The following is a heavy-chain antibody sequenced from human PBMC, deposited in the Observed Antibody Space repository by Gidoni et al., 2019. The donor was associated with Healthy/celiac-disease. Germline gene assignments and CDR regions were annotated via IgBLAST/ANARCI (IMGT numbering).Heavy chain of an antibody. CDR2: ISYYGSNK. D-gene: IGHD1-26*01. CDR1: GFTFSSYG. CDR3: AKDQVGATRGLDY. J-gene: IGHJ4*02. Sequence: QVQLVESGGGVVQPGRSLRLSCAASGFTFSSYGMHWVRQAPGKGLEWVAVISYYGSNKYYADSVKGRFTISRDNSKNTLYLQMNSLRAEDTAVYYCAKDQVGATRGLDYWGQGTLVTVSS. V-gene: IGHV3-30*18.